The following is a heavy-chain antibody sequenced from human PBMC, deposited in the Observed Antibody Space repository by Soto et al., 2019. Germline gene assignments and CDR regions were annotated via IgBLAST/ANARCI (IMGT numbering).Heavy chain of an antibody. D-gene: IGHD6-6*01. Sequence: SETLSLSCTVSDGYISSYYWSWIRKHPGKGLEWIGYIYYSGSTNYNPSLKSRVTISVDTSKNQFSLKLSSVTAADTAVYYCASNARPGGSFDYWGQGTLVTVSS. CDR3: ASNARPGGSFDY. V-gene: IGHV4-59*01. CDR1: DGYISSYY. J-gene: IGHJ4*02. CDR2: IYYSGST.